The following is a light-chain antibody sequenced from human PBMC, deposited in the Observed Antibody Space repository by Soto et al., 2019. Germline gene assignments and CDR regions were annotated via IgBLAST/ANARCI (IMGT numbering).Light chain of an antibody. CDR3: QQVNDYPIT. V-gene: IGKV1-9*01. J-gene: IGKJ5*01. CDR1: QDIKSY. Sequence: DIQLTQSPSFLSASVGDRVTIACRASQDIKSYLAWYQQKPGKAPKLLIYPASTLQSGVPSRFSGSGSGTGFTLTISSLQPEDFATYHCQQVNDYPITFGQGTRLEIK. CDR2: PAS.